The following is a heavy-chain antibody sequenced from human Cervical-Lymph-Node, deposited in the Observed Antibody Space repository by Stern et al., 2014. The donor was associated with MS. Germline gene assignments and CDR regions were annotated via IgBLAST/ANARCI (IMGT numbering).Heavy chain of an antibody. CDR3: ARVLTSFDD. CDR1: YWSVSSYY. CDR2: VYYDGSS. D-gene: IGHD3-9*01. V-gene: IGHV4-59*02. J-gene: IGHJ4*02. Sequence: LQLQESGPGLVKPSETLSLTCTVSYWSVSSYYWSWIRQPPGKGLEWIGYVYYDGSSNYNSSLKSRVSISLDTSRNQFSLKLTSVTAADTAVYYCARVLTSFDDWGPGTLVIVSS.